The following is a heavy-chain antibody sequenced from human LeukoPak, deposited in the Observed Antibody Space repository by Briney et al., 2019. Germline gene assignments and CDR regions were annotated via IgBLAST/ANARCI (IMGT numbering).Heavy chain of an antibody. CDR3: ARDIWESRYSSSSIYDY. V-gene: IGHV3-48*01. CDR2: ISSSSSTI. D-gene: IGHD6-6*01. Sequence: PGGSLRLSCAASGFTFSSYSMNWVRQAPGKGLEWVSYISSSSSTIYYADSVKGRFIISRDNSKNTLYLQMNSLRAEDTAVYYCARDIWESRYSSSSIYDYWGQGTLVTVSS. CDR1: GFTFSSYS. J-gene: IGHJ4*02.